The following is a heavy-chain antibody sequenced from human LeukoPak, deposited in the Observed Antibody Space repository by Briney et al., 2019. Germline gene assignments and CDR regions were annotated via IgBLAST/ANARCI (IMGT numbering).Heavy chain of an antibody. Sequence: PSETLSLTCTVSGGSIRSYYWSWIRQPPGKGLEWIGYIYYSGSTNYNPSLKSLVTIPVDTSKNQFSLKLSSVTAADTAVYYCAKQGAGVPFDYWGRGTLVTVSS. CDR1: GGSIRSYY. CDR2: IYYSGST. J-gene: IGHJ4*02. D-gene: IGHD3-10*01. V-gene: IGHV4-59*08. CDR3: AKQGAGVPFDY.